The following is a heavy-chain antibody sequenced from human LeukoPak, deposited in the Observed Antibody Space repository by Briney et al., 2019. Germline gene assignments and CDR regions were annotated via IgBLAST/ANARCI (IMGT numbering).Heavy chain of an antibody. CDR2: IKQDGSEK. D-gene: IGHD1-26*01. CDR1: GFTFSSYW. Sequence: GGSLRLSCAASGFTFSSYWMSWVRQAPGKGLEWVANIKQDGSEKYYVDSVKGRFTISRDNAKNSLYLQMNSLRAEDTAVYYCAREQYSGSYEDWDYWGQGTLVTVSS. J-gene: IGHJ4*02. V-gene: IGHV3-7*01. CDR3: AREQYSGSYEDWDY.